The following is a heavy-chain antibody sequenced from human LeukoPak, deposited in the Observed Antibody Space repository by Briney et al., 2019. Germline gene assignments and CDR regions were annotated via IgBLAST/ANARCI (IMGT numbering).Heavy chain of an antibody. CDR3: ARSGSGWYYFDY. CDR2: ISSSSRSI. J-gene: IGHJ4*02. Sequence: GGSLRLSCAASGFTFSSYNMNWVRQAPGKGLEWVSYISSSSRSIYDADSVKDRFTISRDNSKNTLYLQMNSLRAEDTAVYYCARSGSGWYYFDYWGQGTLVTVSS. CDR1: GFTFSSYN. D-gene: IGHD6-19*01. V-gene: IGHV3-48*01.